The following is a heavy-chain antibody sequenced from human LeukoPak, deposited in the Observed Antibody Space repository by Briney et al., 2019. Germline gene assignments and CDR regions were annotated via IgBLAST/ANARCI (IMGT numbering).Heavy chain of an antibody. Sequence: SVKVSCKASGGTLSSYAISWVRQAPGQGLEWMGGIIPIFGTANYAQKFQGRVTITADESTSTAYMELSSLRSEDTAVYYCARGWGYDILTGYDFDYWGQGTLVTVSS. V-gene: IGHV1-69*01. CDR2: IIPIFGTA. CDR3: ARGWGYDILTGYDFDY. D-gene: IGHD3-9*01. CDR1: GGTLSSYA. J-gene: IGHJ4*02.